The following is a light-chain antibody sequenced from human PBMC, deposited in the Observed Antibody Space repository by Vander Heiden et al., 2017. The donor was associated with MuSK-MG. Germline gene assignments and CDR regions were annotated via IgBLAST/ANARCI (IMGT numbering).Light chain of an antibody. V-gene: IGKV1-5*03. CDR1: RSIGDW. J-gene: IGKJ1*01. CDR2: KAS. Sequence: DIQVTQSPSTLSASVGDRVTITCRAGRSIGDWLAWYQHKPGKAPKLLIQKASILLSGVPSRFNGSGSGTEFTLTISSLQPDDFATYYCQQEQRSSWTFGQRTKVEIK. CDR3: QQEQRSSWT.